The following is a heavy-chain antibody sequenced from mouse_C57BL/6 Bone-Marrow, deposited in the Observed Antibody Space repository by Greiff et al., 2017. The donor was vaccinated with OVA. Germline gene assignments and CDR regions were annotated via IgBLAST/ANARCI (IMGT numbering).Heavy chain of an antibody. CDR3: ARNYYGSSYGGYSMDY. J-gene: IGHJ4*01. D-gene: IGHD1-1*01. V-gene: IGHV5-17*01. CDR1: GFTFSDYG. CDR2: ISSGSSTI. Sequence: EVQLQASGGGLVKPGGSLKLSCAASGFTFSDYGMHWVRQAPEKGLEWVAYISSGSSTIYYADTVKGRFTISRENAKHTLFLQMTRLRSEDTAMYYCARNYYGSSYGGYSMDYWGQGTSGTDSS.